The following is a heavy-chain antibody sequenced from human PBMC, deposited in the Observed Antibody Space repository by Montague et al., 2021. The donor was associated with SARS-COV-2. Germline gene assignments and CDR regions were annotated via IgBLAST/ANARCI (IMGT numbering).Heavy chain of an antibody. CDR1: GGSMTHYY. V-gene: IGHV4-59*08. Sequence: SETLSLTCTVSGGSMTHYYWNWIRQPPGKGLEWIGYIFYRGNTNYSPSLESRVTISVDMSKNQFSLKLNSVTAADTAVYYCARHLRAGTYYGFDYWGQGTLVTASS. CDR3: ARHLRAGTYYGFDY. CDR2: IFYRGNT. J-gene: IGHJ4*02. D-gene: IGHD1-26*01.